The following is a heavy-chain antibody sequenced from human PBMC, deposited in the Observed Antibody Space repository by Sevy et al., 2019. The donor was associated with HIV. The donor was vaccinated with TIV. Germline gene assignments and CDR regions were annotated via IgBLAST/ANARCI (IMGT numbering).Heavy chain of an antibody. D-gene: IGHD1-26*01. CDR2: IREKVNGYTT. Sequence: GGSLRLSCAASGFIFSDQYMDWVRQAPGKGLEWVGRIREKVNGYTTEYAASVKGRFIISRDDSNNLLYLQMNSLKTEDTAVYYCARDLAGAPYVDAWGRGTTVTVSS. V-gene: IGHV3-72*01. CDR1: GFIFSDQY. J-gene: IGHJ6*03. CDR3: ARDLAGAPYVDA.